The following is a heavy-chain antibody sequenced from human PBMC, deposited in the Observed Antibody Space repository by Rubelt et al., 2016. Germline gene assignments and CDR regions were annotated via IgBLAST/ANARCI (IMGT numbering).Heavy chain of an antibody. CDR2: SNHSGTT. Sequence: QVQLQQWGAGLLKPSETMSLTCAVYGGSLSGYYWSWIRQSPGKGLELIGESNHSGTTTYNQSLTNRTTISVETSENQLSVNLGSRNAADTGVYYCARVGRGGYTGYDRRTNEYWGQGTLVTVSS. V-gene: IGHV4-34*01. D-gene: IGHD5-12*01. J-gene: IGHJ4*02. CDR1: GGSLSGYY. CDR3: ARVGRGGYTGYDRRTNEY.